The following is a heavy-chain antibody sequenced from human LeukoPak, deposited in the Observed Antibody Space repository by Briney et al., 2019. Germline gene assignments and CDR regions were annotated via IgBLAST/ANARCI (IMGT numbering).Heavy chain of an antibody. CDR3: ARVAYYDFWSGPSYFDY. Sequence: PGGSLRLSCAASGFTFSSYDMHWVRHATGKGLEWVSAIGTAGDTYYPGSVKGRFTISRENAKNSLYLQMNSLRAGDTAVYYCARVAYYDFWSGPSYFDYWGQGTLVTVSS. J-gene: IGHJ4*02. CDR2: IGTAGDT. CDR1: GFTFSSYD. D-gene: IGHD3-3*01. V-gene: IGHV3-13*01.